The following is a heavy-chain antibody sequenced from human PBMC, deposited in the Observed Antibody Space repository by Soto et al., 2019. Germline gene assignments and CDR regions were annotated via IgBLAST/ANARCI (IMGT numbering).Heavy chain of an antibody. V-gene: IGHV1-18*01. CDR1: GYTFTSYG. CDR2: ISAYNGNT. J-gene: IGHJ4*02. Sequence: QVQLVQSGAEVKKPGASVKVSCKASGYTFTSYGISWVRQAPGQGLEWMGWISAYNGNTNYAQKLQGRVNMTTDTATSTAYKELRSLRSDDTAVYSCASQEGTVMGDYWGQGTLVTVSS. CDR3: ASQEGTVMGDY. D-gene: IGHD4-4*01.